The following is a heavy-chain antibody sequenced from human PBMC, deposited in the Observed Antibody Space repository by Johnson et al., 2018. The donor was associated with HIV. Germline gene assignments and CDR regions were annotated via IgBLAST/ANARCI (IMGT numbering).Heavy chain of an antibody. Sequence: VQLVESGGGVVQPGRSLRLSCAASGFTFSSYAMHWVRQAPGKGLEWVAVISYDGSNKYYADSVKGRFTISRDNAKNSLYLQMNSLRAEDTAVYYCTTDKGVAAAGGGSFGAFDIWGQGTMVTVSS. CDR3: TTDKGVAAAGGGSFGAFDI. CDR1: GFTFSSYA. V-gene: IGHV3-30*04. CDR2: ISYDGSNK. D-gene: IGHD6-13*01. J-gene: IGHJ3*02.